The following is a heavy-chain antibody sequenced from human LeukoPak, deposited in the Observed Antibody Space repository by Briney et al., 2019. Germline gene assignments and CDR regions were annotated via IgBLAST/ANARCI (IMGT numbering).Heavy chain of an antibody. D-gene: IGHD3-3*01. CDR2: FYTSENT. J-gene: IGHJ4*02. Sequence: SQTLSLTCTVSGGSIRSASYYWSWIRQPAGKGLEWIGRFYTSENTNYNPSLKSRVTISLDTSKNQFSLKLTSVTAADTAVYYCARDDYGVVGFAYWGQGTLVTVSS. CDR1: GGSIRSASYY. V-gene: IGHV4-61*02. CDR3: ARDDYGVVGFAY.